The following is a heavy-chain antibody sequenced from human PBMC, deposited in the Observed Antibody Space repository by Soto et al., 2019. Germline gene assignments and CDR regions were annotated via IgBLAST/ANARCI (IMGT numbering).Heavy chain of an antibody. CDR1: GGTFRNHV. J-gene: IGHJ4*02. Sequence: ASVKVSCKASGGTFRNHVFNWVRQAPGQGLEWMGGIIPIIGTPNYAQKFQGRVTITADASTSAVYLEVSSLRSQDTAVYYCARDLEFRDGNISHLDYWGQGTLVTVSS. CDR3: ARDLEFRDGNISHLDY. CDR2: IIPIIGTP. D-gene: IGHD3-10*01. V-gene: IGHV1-69*13.